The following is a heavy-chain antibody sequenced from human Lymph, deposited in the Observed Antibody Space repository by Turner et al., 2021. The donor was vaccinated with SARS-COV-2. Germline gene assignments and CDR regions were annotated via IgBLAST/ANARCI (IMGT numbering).Heavy chain of an antibody. CDR3: ARGDYYGSGTYPGKTFDY. CDR2: ISFDGNNK. CDR1: GFTFSSYA. Sequence: QVQLVESGGGVVQPGRSLKLSCAASGFTFSSYALHWVRQAPGKGLEWVAVISFDGNNKYYTDAVKGRFIISRDNSKNTLYLQLNSLRPEDTAVYYCARGDYYGSGTYPGKTFDYWGQGTLVTVSS. J-gene: IGHJ4*02. V-gene: IGHV3-30-3*01. D-gene: IGHD3-10*01.